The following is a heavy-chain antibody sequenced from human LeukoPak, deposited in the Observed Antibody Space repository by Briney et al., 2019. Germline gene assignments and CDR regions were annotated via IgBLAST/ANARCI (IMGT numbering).Heavy chain of an antibody. Sequence: SETLSLTCAASGGSFSGYYWSWIRQPAGKGLEWIGRIYTSGSTTYHPSPKSRVTTSANTSNNHISLKLSTVTAADTTADYCAGVAVAGRDYWGRGTLVTVSS. V-gene: IGHV4-4*07. D-gene: IGHD6-19*01. CDR2: IYTSGST. CDR3: AGVAVAGRDY. J-gene: IGHJ4*02. CDR1: GGSFSGYY.